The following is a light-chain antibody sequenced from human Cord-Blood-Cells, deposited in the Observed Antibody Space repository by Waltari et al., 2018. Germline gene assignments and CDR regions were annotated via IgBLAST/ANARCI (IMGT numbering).Light chain of an antibody. V-gene: IGLV8-61*01. CDR2: STN. CDR3: VLYMGSGISV. Sequence: QTVVTQEPSFSVSPGGTVTLTCGLSSGSVSTSYYPSWYQQTPGQAPRTLIYSTNTRSSGVPDRFSASILGNKAALTITGAQADDESDYYCVLYMGSGISVFGVGTKLTVL. J-gene: IGLJ3*02. CDR1: SGSVSTSYY.